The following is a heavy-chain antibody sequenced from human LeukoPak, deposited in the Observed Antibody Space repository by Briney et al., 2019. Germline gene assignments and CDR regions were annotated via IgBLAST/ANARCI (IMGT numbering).Heavy chain of an antibody. D-gene: IGHD4-17*01. CDR2: IGVGDGNT. CDR1: GFTFSSSA. Sequence: PGGSLRLSCAASGFTFSSSAMSWFRQAPGKGLEWVSFIGVGDGNTNYADSVKGRFTISRDNSKNTLYLQMNSLRAEDTAVYYCAKANDYGDYPYYFDYWGQGTLVTVSS. J-gene: IGHJ4*02. V-gene: IGHV3-23*01. CDR3: AKANDYGDYPYYFDY.